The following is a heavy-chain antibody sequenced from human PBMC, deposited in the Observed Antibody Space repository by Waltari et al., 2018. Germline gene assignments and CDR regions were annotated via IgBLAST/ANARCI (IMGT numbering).Heavy chain of an antibody. V-gene: IGHV1-69*14. CDR1: GGTFSSYA. Sequence: QVQLVQSGAEVKKPGSSVKVSCKASGGTFSSYAISWVRQAPGQGLEWMGGIIPSFGTANYEQKFQGRVTITAEKSTSTAYMELGSLRSEDTAVYYWARGRGGSYFDYWGQGTLVTVSS. CDR2: IIPSFGTA. D-gene: IGHD1-26*01. CDR3: ARGRGGSYFDY. J-gene: IGHJ4*02.